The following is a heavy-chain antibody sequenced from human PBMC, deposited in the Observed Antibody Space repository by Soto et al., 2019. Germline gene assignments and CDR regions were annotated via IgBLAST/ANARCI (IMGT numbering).Heavy chain of an antibody. V-gene: IGHV1-69*12. J-gene: IGHJ2*01. CDR3: XXGXXXXLXXWYFDL. Sequence: QVQLVQSGAEVKKPGSSVKVSCKASGGTFSNYPISWVRQAPGQGLEWMGGIIPIFGTVNYAQKFQGRVTITADESTSTAYMELSSLRXEXTXXYYXXXGXXXXLXXWYFDLWGRGTLVTVSS. CDR1: GGTFSNYP. CDR2: IIPIFGTV.